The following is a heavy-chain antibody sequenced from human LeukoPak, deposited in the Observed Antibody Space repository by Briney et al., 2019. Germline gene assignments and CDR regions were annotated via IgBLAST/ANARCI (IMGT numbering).Heavy chain of an antibody. J-gene: IGHJ4*02. CDR2: ISYDGSNK. Sequence: GGSLRLSCAASGFTFSSYGMHWVRQAPGKGLEWVAVISYDGSNKYYTDSVKGRFTISRDNSKNTLYLKINSLRAEDTAVYYCAKGPGSGSYPSYWGQGTLVTVSS. D-gene: IGHD3-10*01. CDR1: GFTFSSYG. V-gene: IGHV3-30*18. CDR3: AKGPGSGSYPSY.